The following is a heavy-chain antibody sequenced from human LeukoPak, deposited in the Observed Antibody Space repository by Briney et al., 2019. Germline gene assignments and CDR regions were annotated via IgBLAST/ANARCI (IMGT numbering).Heavy chain of an antibody. J-gene: IGHJ4*02. Sequence: SETPSLTCAVYGGSFSGYYWSWIRQPPGKGLEWIGEINHSGSTNYNPSLKSRVTISVDTSKNQFSLKLSSVTAADTAVYDCARGVAVARPGGIHWGQGTLVCVSS. CDR2: INHSGST. D-gene: IGHD6-6*01. CDR3: ARGVAVARPGGIH. V-gene: IGHV4-34*01. CDR1: GGSFSGYY.